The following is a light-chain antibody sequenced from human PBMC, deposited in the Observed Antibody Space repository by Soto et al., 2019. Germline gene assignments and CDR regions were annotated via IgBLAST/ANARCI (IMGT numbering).Light chain of an antibody. CDR2: DAF. J-gene: IGKJ3*01. CDR1: QSVSTS. CDR3: QQYNNWVT. Sequence: EIVMTQSPATLSLSPGERATLSCRASQSVSTSYVAWYQQKFGQAPRLLIYDAFSRATGIPDRFSASGSGTEFTLTISSLQSEDFAVYYCQQYNNWVTFGPGTKVDIK. V-gene: IGKV3D-15*01.